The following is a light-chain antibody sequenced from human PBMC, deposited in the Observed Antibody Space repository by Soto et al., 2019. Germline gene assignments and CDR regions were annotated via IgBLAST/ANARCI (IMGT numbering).Light chain of an antibody. CDR1: QSFSPW. Sequence: DIQMTQSPSTLSASVGDRVTITCRASQSFSPWLAWYQQKPGKAPKLLIYDASTLESGVPSRFSGSGSGTEFTLTISSLQPDDFATYYCQQYNSYSWTFGPGTQVEL. CDR2: DAS. CDR3: QQYNSYSWT. J-gene: IGKJ1*01. V-gene: IGKV1-5*01.